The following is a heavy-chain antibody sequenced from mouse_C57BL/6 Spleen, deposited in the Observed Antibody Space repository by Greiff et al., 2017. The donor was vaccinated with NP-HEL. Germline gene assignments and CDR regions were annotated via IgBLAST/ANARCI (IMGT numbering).Heavy chain of an antibody. D-gene: IGHD2-4*01. V-gene: IGHV2-5*01. CDR2: IWRGGST. J-gene: IGHJ1*03. CDR3: AKNGDYDDEADWYFDV. CDR1: GFSLTSYG. Sequence: QVHVKQSGPGLVQPSQSLSITCTVSGFSLTSYGVHWVRQSPGKGLEWLGVIWRGGSTDYNAAFMSRLSITKDNSKSQVFFKMNSLQADDTAIYYCAKNGDYDDEADWYFDVWGTGTTVTVSS.